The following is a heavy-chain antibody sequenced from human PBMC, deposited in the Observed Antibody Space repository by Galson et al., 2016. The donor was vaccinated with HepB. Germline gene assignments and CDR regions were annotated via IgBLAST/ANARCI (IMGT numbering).Heavy chain of an antibody. Sequence: SLRLSCAASGFTFSDYYMTWIRQAPGKGLEWVSYISGSSSHTKYADSVKGRFTISRDNAMKSLYLQMNTLRAEDTAVYFCARARGGMDVWGQGTTVTVSS. CDR1: GFTFSDYY. D-gene: IGHD3-10*01. J-gene: IGHJ6*02. V-gene: IGHV3-11*06. CDR2: ISGSSSHT. CDR3: ARARGGMDV.